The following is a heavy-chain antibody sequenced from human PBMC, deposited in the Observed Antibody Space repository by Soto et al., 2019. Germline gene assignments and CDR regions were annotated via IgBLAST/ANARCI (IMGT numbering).Heavy chain of an antibody. CDR3: ASNYLYYYGSGNTNYYGMDV. D-gene: IGHD3-10*01. CDR2: ISAYNGNT. CDR1: GYTFTSYG. Sequence: QVQLVQSGAEVKKPGASVKVSCKASGYTFTSYGISWVRQAPGQGLEWMGWISAYNGNTNHAQKLQGRITMTTDTTTSTAYMELRSLRSDDTAVYYCASNYLYYYGSGNTNYYGMDVWGQGTTVTVSS. J-gene: IGHJ6*02. V-gene: IGHV1-18*01.